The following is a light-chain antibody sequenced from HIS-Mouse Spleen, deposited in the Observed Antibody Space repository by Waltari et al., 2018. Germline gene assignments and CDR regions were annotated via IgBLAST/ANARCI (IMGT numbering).Light chain of an antibody. J-gene: IGLJ3*02. CDR1: SLRSYY. CDR3: NSRDSSGNHWV. CDR2: GKN. Sequence: SSELTQDPAVSVALGQTVRITCQGDSLRSYYASWYQQKPGQAPVLVIYGKNNRPSGIPYRISGTSAGNTASLTITESQAEDEADYYCNSRDSSGNHWVFGGGTKLTVL. V-gene: IGLV3-19*01.